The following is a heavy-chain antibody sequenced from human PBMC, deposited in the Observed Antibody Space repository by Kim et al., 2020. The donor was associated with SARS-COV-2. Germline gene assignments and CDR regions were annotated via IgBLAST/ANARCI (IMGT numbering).Heavy chain of an antibody. D-gene: IGHD3-3*01. CDR2: IYHSGST. J-gene: IGHJ6*02. V-gene: IGHV4-38-2*02. Sequence: SETLSLTCTVSGYSISSGYYWGWIRQPPGKGLEWIGSIYHSGSTYYNPSLKSRVTISVDTSKNQFSLKLSSVTAADTAVYYCARVVRFLEWLLSYYYYGMDVWGQGTTVTVSS. CDR3: ARVVRFLEWLLSYYYYGMDV. CDR1: GYSISSGYY.